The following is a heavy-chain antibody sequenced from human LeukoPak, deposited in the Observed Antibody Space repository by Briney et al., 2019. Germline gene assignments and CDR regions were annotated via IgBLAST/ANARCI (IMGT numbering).Heavy chain of an antibody. CDR2: IYTSGST. Sequence: SETLSLTCTVSGGSISSGSYYWSWIRQPAGKGLEWIGRIYTSGSTNYNPSLKSRVTISVDTSKNQFSLKLSSVTAADTAVYYCARDLFGVDYYYYYMDVWGKGPRSPSP. CDR3: ARDLFGVDYYYYYMDV. J-gene: IGHJ6*03. D-gene: IGHD3-3*01. V-gene: IGHV4-61*02. CDR1: GGSISSGSYY.